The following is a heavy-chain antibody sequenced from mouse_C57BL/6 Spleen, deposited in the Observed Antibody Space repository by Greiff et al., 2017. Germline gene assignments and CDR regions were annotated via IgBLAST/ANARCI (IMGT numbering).Heavy chain of an antibody. CDR2: IDPANGNT. D-gene: IGHD2-4*01. CDR3: ARVRYDYDEGYYFDD. CDR1: GFNIKNTY. V-gene: IGHV14-3*01. Sequence: EVKLVESVAELVRPGASVKLSCTASGFNIKNTYMHWVKQRPEQGLEWIGRIDPANGNTKYAPKFQGKATITADTSSNTADLQLSSLTSEDTAIYYCARVRYDYDEGYYFDDWGQGTTLTVSS. J-gene: IGHJ2*01.